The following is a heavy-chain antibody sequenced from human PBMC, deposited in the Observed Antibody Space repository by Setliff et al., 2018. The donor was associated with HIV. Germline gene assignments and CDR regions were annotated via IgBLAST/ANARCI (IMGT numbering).Heavy chain of an antibody. CDR3: ARGRAYSSGWGLLRNYYMDV. J-gene: IGHJ6*03. V-gene: IGHV4-34*01. CDR2: INHSGST. Sequence: SETRSLTCAVYGESFSGYYWTWIRQSPGKGLEWIGEINHSGSTNYNPPLKSRVTISVDTSKNQFSLKLHSMTAADTAVYFCARGRAYSSGWGLLRNYYMDVWGKGTTVTSP. D-gene: IGHD6-19*01. CDR1: GESFSGYY.